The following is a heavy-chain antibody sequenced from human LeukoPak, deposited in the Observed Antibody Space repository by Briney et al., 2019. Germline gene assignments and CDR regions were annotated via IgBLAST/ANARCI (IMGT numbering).Heavy chain of an antibody. CDR2: IWYDGTNK. CDR1: GFTFNNYG. CDR3: AKGISIYSYFDN. J-gene: IGHJ4*02. D-gene: IGHD3-16*02. V-gene: IGHV3-33*06. Sequence: GGSLRLSCVASGFTFNNYGMYWVRQAPGKGLEWVALIWYDGTNKYYGDSVKGRFTVSRDNSNNTLYLQMNSLRAEDTAVYYCAKGISIYSYFDNWGQGTLVTVSS.